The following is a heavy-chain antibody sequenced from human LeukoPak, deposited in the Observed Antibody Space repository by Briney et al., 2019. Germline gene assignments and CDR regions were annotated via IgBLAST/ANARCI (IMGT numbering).Heavy chain of an antibody. Sequence: GSLSLSCAASGFHLSSNYMTWIRPAPGKGLEWVSLIYGADAAYYAESVRGRFMISRDNLKNTLFLQMNSLRVEDTAVYYCVTSTGQQFIPYDYWGQGTHVTVSS. J-gene: IGHJ4*02. D-gene: IGHD6-13*01. V-gene: IGHV3-66*02. CDR1: GFHLSSNY. CDR2: IYGADAA. CDR3: VTSTGQQFIPYDY.